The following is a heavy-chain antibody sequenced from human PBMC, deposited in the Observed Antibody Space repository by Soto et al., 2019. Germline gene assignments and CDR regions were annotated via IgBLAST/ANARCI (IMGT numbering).Heavy chain of an antibody. V-gene: IGHV3-7*01. CDR3: ARDSDPPFFEDRSSYDY. CDR1: GFTFSSYW. D-gene: IGHD6-6*01. CDR2: IKQDGSEK. J-gene: IGHJ4*02. Sequence: EVQLVESGGGLVQPGGSLRLSCAASGFTFSSYWMSWVRQAPGKGLEWVANIKQDGSEKYYVESVKGRFTISRDNAKNSLYLQMNSLRAEDTAVYYCARDSDPPFFEDRSSYDYWGQGTLVTVSS.